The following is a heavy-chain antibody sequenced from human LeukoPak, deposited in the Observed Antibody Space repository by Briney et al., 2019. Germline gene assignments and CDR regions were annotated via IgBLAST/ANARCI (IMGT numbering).Heavy chain of an antibody. CDR2: TRYDESKT. CDR1: GFTFSNNG. V-gene: IGHV3-30*02. J-gene: IGHJ4*02. D-gene: IGHD1-26*01. Sequence: GGSLRLSCAASGFTFSNNGMHWVRQTPGKGLEWVAFTRYDESKTFYGDSVRGRFTISRDNSKNTLYLQMNSLTTDDLAVYYCAKARYSGSPALDFWGQGTLVTVSS. CDR3: AKARYSGSPALDF.